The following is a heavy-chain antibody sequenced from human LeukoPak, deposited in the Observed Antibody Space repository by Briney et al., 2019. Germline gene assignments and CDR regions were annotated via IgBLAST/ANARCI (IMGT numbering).Heavy chain of an antibody. J-gene: IGHJ4*02. CDR3: ARKYCSGGTCYTGILEY. CDR1: GFTVSSNH. Sequence: PGGSLRLSCAASGFTVSSNHMSWARQAPGKGLEWVSLIYSDGSTYYADSVKGRFTISRDNSENTLYLQMNSLRAEDTAVYYCARKYCSGGTCYTGILEYWGQGTLVTVSS. D-gene: IGHD2-15*01. CDR2: IYSDGST. V-gene: IGHV3-53*01.